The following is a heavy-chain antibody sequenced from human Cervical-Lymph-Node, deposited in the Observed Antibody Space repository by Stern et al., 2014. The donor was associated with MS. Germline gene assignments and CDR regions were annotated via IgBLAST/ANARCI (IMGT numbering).Heavy chain of an antibody. V-gene: IGHV5-51*01. Sequence: DVHLVESGAEVKKPGESLKISCKGSGYSFTSYWIGWVRQMPGKDLEWMGINYPGDSDTRSSPSFQGQVTISADKSISTAYLQWSSLKASDTAMYYCARHCGFRPGCIDYWGQGTLVTVSS. CDR1: GYSFTSYW. D-gene: IGHD2-21*01. J-gene: IGHJ4*02. CDR2: NYPGDSDT. CDR3: ARHCGFRPGCIDY.